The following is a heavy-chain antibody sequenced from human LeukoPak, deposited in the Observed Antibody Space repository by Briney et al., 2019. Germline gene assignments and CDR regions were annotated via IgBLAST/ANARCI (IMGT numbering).Heavy chain of an antibody. CDR3: ARALAAAGGFAFDF. V-gene: IGHV6-1*01. CDR2: TYYRCKWYN. CDR1: GDSVSSNSVA. J-gene: IGHJ3*01. D-gene: IGHD6-13*01. Sequence: QTLSLTFAISGDSVSSNSVAWNWLRQSPARGLEGLGSTYYRCKWYNEYAETGKNQITIKQDRTKNQFSLQLNSVTPEDTAVYYCARALAAAGGFAFDFWGQGTMVTVSS.